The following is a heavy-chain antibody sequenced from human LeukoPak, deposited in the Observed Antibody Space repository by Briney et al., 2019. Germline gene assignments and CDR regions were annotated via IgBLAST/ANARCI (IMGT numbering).Heavy chain of an antibody. CDR1: GFTFSNYE. J-gene: IGHJ4*02. V-gene: IGHV3-48*03. CDR2: ISTSGTTK. D-gene: IGHD3-10*01. CDR3: ARVGSGSYYFDY. Sequence: GGSLRLSCAVSGFTFSNYEINWVRQAPGKGLEWVSYISTSGTTKYYADSVKGRFTISRGNAKNSLYLQMNSLRTEDTAVYYCARVGSGSYYFDYWGQGTLVTVSS.